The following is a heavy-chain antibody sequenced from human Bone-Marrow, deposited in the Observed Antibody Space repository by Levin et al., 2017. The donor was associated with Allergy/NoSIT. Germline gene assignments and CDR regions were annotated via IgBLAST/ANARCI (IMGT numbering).Heavy chain of an antibody. CDR1: GGSISSGGYY. CDR2: IYYSGST. CDR3: ARVKPDFDPGLDAFDI. Sequence: SQTLSLTCTVSGGSISSGGYYWSWIRQHPGKGLEWIGYIYYSGSTYYNPSLKSRVTISVDTSKNQFSLKLSSVTAADTAVYYCARVKPDFDPGLDAFDIWGQGTMVTVSS. J-gene: IGHJ3*02. V-gene: IGHV4-31*03. D-gene: IGHD3-3*01.